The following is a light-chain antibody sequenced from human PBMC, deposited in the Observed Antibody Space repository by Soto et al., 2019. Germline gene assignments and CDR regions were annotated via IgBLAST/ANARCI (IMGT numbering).Light chain of an antibody. CDR3: QQSDSTPYT. CDR2: DAS. V-gene: IGKV1-39*01. J-gene: IGKJ2*01. CDR1: QTISTY. Sequence: DIQMTQSPSSLSASVGDRVTITCRASQTISTYLNWYQQKPGKAPRLLIYDASSLLSGVPSRFGGSGSGTDFTLTIASLQPEDFSTYYCQQSDSTPYTFGQGTKVDIK.